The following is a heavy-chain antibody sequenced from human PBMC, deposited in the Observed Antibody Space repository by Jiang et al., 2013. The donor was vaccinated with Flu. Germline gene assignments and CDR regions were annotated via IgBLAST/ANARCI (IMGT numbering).Heavy chain of an antibody. D-gene: IGHD1-26*01. CDR1: GGSISSSSYY. CDR2: IYYSGST. J-gene: IGHJ4*02. Sequence: GSGLVKPSETLSLTCTVSGGSISSSSYYWGWIRQPPGKGLEWVGSIYYSGSTYYNPSLKSRVTISVDTSKNQFSLKLSSVTAADTAVYYCARLGGGATSPLWGQGTLVTVSS. V-gene: IGHV4-39*01. CDR3: ARLGGGATSPL.